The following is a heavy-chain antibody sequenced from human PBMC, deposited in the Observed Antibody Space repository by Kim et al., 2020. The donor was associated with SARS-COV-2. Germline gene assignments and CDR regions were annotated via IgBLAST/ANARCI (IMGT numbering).Heavy chain of an antibody. D-gene: IGHD3-16*02. V-gene: IGHV3-48*01. CDR2: IGGSSTVI. CDR1: GFTFSSYS. Sequence: GGSLRLSCAASGFTFSSYSMNWVRQAPGKGLEWISYIGGSSTVIYYADSVKGRVIISRDNAENSLYLQMNSLRVEDTAVYYCARDYRYAVDIWGQGTLVT. J-gene: IGHJ3*02. CDR3: ARDYRYAVDI.